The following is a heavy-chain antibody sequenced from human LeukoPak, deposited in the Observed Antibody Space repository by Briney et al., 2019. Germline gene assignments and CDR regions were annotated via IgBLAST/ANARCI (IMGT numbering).Heavy chain of an antibody. CDR1: GYTFTSYD. CDR3: ARDQPDFYYYYMDV. V-gene: IGHV1-8*01. J-gene: IGHJ6*03. Sequence: ASVEVSCKASGYTFTSYDINWVRQATGQGLEWMGWMNPNSGNTGYAQKFQGRVTMTRNTSISTAYMELSSLRSEDTAVYYCARDQPDFYYYYMDVWGKGTTVTVSS. CDR2: MNPNSGNT.